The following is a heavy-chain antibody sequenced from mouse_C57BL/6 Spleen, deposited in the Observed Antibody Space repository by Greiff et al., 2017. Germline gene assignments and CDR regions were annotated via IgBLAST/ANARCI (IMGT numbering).Heavy chain of an antibody. D-gene: IGHD1-1*01. CDR3: ARTTGYYGSSYYFDY. Sequence: VQRVESGAELARPGASVKLSCKASGYTFTSYGISWVKQRTGQGLEWIGEIYPRSGNTYYNEKFKGKATLTADKSSSTAYMELRSLTSEDSAVYFCARTTGYYGSSYYFDYWGQGTTLTVSS. CDR1: GYTFTSYG. V-gene: IGHV1-81*01. J-gene: IGHJ2*01. CDR2: IYPRSGNT.